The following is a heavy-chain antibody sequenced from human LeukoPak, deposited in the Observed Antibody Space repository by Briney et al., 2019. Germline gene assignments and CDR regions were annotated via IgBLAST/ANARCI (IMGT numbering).Heavy chain of an antibody. V-gene: IGHV4-59*01. J-gene: IGHJ6*02. CDR2: IYYSGST. CDR3: ARDKRPYGMDV. Sequence: PSETLSLTCTVSGGSISSYYWSWIRQPPGKGLEWIGYIYYSGSTNYNPSLKSRVTISVDTSKNQFSLKLSSVTAADTAVYYCARDKRPYGMDVWGQGTTVTVSS. CDR1: GGSISSYY.